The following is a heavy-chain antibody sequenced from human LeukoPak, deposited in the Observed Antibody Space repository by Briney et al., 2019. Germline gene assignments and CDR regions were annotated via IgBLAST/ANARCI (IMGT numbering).Heavy chain of an antibody. J-gene: IGHJ3*02. V-gene: IGHV3-7*01. CDR2: IKQDGGEK. D-gene: IGHD3-22*01. CDR3: ARELGITMIVVVTTGDAFDI. CDR1: GFTFSNYW. Sequence: GGSLRLSCAASGFTFSNYWMNWVRQAPGKGLEWVANIKQDGGEKYYVDSVKGRFTISRDNAKNSLYLQMNSLRAEDTAVYYCARELGITMIVVVTTGDAFDIWGQGTMVTVSS.